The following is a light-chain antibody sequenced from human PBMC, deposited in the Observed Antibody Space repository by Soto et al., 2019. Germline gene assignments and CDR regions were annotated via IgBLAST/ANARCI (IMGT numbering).Light chain of an antibody. CDR1: SSNVGSNT. CDR3: ATWDDSLNTYV. CDR2: RNA. V-gene: IGLV1-44*01. Sequence: QSVLTQPPSAYGTPGQRITISCSGSSSNVGSNTVNWYQQVPGVAPKLLIYRNAQRPSGVPDRLSGSKSGTSASLVISGLQSGDEADYYCATWDDSLNTYVFXTGTKVTVL. J-gene: IGLJ1*01.